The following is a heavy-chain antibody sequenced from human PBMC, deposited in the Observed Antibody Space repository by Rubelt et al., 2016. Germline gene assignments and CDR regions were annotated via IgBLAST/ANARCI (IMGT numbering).Heavy chain of an antibody. V-gene: IGHV3-33*01. CDR1: RFTFSTYG. Sequence: QVQLVESGGGVVQPGRSLRLSCVASRFTFSTYGMHWVRQAPGKGLEWVAVIYYDGSNDNYEDSVTGRFTISRDNSKNTLYMQMNSLRVEDTAVYYCATLPSAEVPSDYWGQGTLVTVSS. CDR2: IYYDGSND. J-gene: IGHJ4*02. D-gene: IGHD2-2*01. CDR3: ATLPSAEVPSDY.